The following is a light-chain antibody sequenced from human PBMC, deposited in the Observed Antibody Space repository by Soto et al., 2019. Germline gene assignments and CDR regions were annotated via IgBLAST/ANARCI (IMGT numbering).Light chain of an antibody. J-gene: IGKJ4*01. CDR3: QQYNNWTLT. Sequence: EIVVTQSPATLSVSPGESAPHSGRTSQSISNNLAWYQQKHGQAPRLIIYGASTRETGIPARGSGSGAGTEFTLTISSLQSEDFAVDDCQQYNNWTLTFGEGTKVDIK. CDR1: QSISNN. CDR2: GAS. V-gene: IGKV3-15*01.